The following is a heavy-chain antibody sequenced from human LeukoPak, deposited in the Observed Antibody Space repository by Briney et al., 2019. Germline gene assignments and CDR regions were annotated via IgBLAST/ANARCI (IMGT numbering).Heavy chain of an antibody. CDR1: VGSFSNYY. V-gene: IGHV4-59*08. D-gene: IGHD6-13*01. CDR2: IYYSEST. Sequence: SETLSLTCAVYVGSFSNYYWSWIRQSPGKGLEWIGYIYYSESTNYNPSLKSRVTISIDTSRNQFSLKLSSVTAADTAVYYCATPRIAVAGPDAFDIWGQGTMVTVSS. CDR3: ATPRIAVAGPDAFDI. J-gene: IGHJ3*02.